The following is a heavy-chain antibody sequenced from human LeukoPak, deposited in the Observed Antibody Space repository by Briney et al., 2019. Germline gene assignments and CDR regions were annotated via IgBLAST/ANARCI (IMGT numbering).Heavy chain of an antibody. CDR3: AKDQDWPTAMITN. V-gene: IGHV3-48*01. D-gene: IGHD5-18*01. Sequence: PGGSLRLSCAASGFSFSSFSMNWVRQAPGKGLEWVSHITWSSNIYYADSVKGRSTISRDNSKNMLYLQMNSLRAEDTAVYYCAKDQDWPTAMITNWGQGTLVTVSS. CDR1: GFSFSSFS. J-gene: IGHJ4*02. CDR2: ITWSSNI.